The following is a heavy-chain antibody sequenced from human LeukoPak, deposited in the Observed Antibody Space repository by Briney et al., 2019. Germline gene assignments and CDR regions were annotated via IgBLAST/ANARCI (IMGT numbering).Heavy chain of an antibody. D-gene: IGHD6-25*01. V-gene: IGHV1-2*02. J-gene: IGHJ5*02. CDR3: ARDIQTYSSGFDP. CDR1: GYTFTGYY. Sequence: ASVKVSCKASGYTFTGYYMHWVRQAPGQGLEWMGWINPNSGGTNYAQKFQGRVTMTRDTSISTAYMELSRPRSDDTAVYYCARDIQTYSSGFDPRGQGTLVTVSS. CDR2: INPNSGGT.